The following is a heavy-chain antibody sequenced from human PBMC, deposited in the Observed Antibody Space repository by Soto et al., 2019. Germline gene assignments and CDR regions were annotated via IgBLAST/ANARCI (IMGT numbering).Heavy chain of an antibody. J-gene: IGHJ5*02. CDR2: IKQDGSEK. CDR3: ARDTAELGWVVAATPSFIDP. CDR1: GFTFSSYW. V-gene: IGHV3-7*03. Sequence: EVQLVESGGGLVQPGGSLRLSCAASGFTFSSYWMSWVRQAPGKGLEWVANIKQDGSEKYYVDSVKGRFTISRDNAKNSLYLQMNSLRAEGTAVYYCARDTAELGWVVAATPSFIDPWGQGTLVTVSS. D-gene: IGHD2-15*01.